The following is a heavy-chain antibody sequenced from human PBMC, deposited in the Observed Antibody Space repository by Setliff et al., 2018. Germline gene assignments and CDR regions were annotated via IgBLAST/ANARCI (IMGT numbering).Heavy chain of an antibody. D-gene: IGHD4-17*01. CDR2: ISTRNDT. J-gene: IGHJ4*01. V-gene: IGHV1-18*01. CDR1: GYIFTRYR. CDR3: ARRSGDQGMTTGWPDDFDY. Sequence: RASVKVSCKASGYIFTRYRITWVRQSPGQGLEWMGWISTRNDTGYAQKFKGRVTLTTDTSTNTAYMELRSLRSDDTAVYYCARRSGDQGMTTGWPDDFDYWGRGTLVTVSS.